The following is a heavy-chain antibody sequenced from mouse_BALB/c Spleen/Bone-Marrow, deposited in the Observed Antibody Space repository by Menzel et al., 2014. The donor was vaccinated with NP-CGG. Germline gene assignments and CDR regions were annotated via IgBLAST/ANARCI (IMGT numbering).Heavy chain of an antibody. CDR1: GFNIKDTY. CDR2: IDPANGNT. J-gene: IGHJ3*01. Sequence: VQLQQSGAELVKPGASVKLSCKASGFNIKDTYMHWVKQRPEQGLEWIGRIDPANGNTKYDPKFQGKATITADTSSNTAHLHLSSLTSEDTAVYYCANDWFAYWGQGTLVTVSA. D-gene: IGHD2-3*01. V-gene: IGHV14-3*02. CDR3: ANDWFAY.